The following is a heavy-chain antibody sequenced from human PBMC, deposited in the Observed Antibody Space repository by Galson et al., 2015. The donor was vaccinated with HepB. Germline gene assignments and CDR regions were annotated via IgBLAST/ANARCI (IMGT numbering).Heavy chain of an antibody. CDR1: GFTFSSYW. CDR3: ARPWGREWLLYHY. J-gene: IGHJ4*02. V-gene: IGHV3-74*01. Sequence: SLRLSCAASGFTFSSYWMHWVRQAPGKGLVWVSRINSDGSSTSYADSVKGRFTISRDNAKNTLYLQMNSLRAEDTAVYYCARPWGREWLLYHYWGQGTLVTVSS. D-gene: IGHD3-3*01. CDR2: INSDGSST.